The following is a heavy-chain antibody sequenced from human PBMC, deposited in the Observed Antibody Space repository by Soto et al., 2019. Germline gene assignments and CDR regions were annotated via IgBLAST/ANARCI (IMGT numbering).Heavy chain of an antibody. CDR3: AKGYGPSIAADREDY. J-gene: IGHJ4*02. D-gene: IGHD6-6*01. CDR2: ISGSGGST. CDR1: GFTFSSYA. Sequence: EVQLLESGGGLVQPGGSLRLSCAASGFTFSSYAMSWVRQAPGKGLEWVSAISGSGGSTYYADSVKGRFTISRDNSKNTLYLQMSRQRAEDTDVYYCAKGYGPSIAADREDYWGQGTLVTVSS. V-gene: IGHV3-23*01.